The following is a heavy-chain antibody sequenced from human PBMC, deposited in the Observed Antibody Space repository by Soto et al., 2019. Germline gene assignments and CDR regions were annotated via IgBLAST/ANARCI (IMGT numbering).Heavy chain of an antibody. CDR2: VWYDGNNK. D-gene: IGHD2-15*01. Sequence: QVQLVASGGGVVQPGRSLRLSCAASGFTFSSYGIHWVRQAPGTGLEWVAVVWYDGNNKYYADSVKGRVTISRDNSKNTLYLQMTSRRAEDTSVYYCARALGLYCSGVGCYSFDYWGQGTLVPFSS. CDR1: GFTFSSYG. CDR3: ARALGLYCSGVGCYSFDY. J-gene: IGHJ4*02. V-gene: IGHV3-33*01.